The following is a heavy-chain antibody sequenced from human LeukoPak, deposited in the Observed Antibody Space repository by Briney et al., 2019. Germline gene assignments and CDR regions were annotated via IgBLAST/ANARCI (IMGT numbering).Heavy chain of an antibody. Sequence: SETLSLTCTVSGGSISSGGYYWSWIRQPPRKGLEWIGYIYHSGSTYYNPSLKSRVTISVDRSKNQFSLKLSSVTAADTAVYYCARQSSRDLWFGEDYWFDPWGQGTLVTVSS. CDR2: IYHSGST. CDR1: GGSISSGGYY. D-gene: IGHD3-10*01. CDR3: ARQSSRDLWFGEDYWFDP. J-gene: IGHJ5*02. V-gene: IGHV4-30-2*01.